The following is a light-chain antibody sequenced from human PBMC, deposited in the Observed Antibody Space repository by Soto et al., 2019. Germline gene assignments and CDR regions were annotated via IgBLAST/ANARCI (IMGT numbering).Light chain of an antibody. CDR1: SSDVGGYNY. CDR2: GVT. J-gene: IGLJ2*01. Sequence: QSALTQPASVSGSLGQSITISCTGTSSDVGGYNYVSWYQQHPGKAPKLMIYGVTNRPSGVSNRFSGSKSGNTASLTISGLQAEDEADYYCSSYTSSTTLSVVFGGGTNLTVL. V-gene: IGLV2-14*01. CDR3: SSYTSSTTLSVV.